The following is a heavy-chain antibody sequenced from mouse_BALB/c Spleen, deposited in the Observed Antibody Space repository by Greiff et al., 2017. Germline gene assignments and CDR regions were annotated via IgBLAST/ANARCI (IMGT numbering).Heavy chain of an antibody. D-gene: IGHD1-1*01. V-gene: IGHV1-66*01. J-gene: IGHJ2*01. CDR2: IFPGSGNT. Sequence: QVQLQHSGPELVKPGASVKISCKASGYSFTSYSIHWVKQRPGQGLEWIGWIFPGSGNTKYNEKFKCKAKLTADTTSSTAYMQLSSLTSEDSAVYFCARKDYYGSHYWGQGTTLTVSA. CDR3: ARKDYYGSHY. CDR1: GYSFTSYS.